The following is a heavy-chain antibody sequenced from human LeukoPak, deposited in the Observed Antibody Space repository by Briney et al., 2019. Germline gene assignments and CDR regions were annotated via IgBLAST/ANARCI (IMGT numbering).Heavy chain of an antibody. CDR3: ARDRSSSGGDY. Sequence: GGSLRLSCAASGFTFSSYWMSWVRQAPGKGLEWVSAISGSGGSTYYADSVKGRFAISRDNSKNTLYLQMNSLRAEDTAVYYCARDRSSSGGDYWGQGTLVTVSS. D-gene: IGHD6-25*01. V-gene: IGHV3-23*01. CDR2: ISGSGGST. J-gene: IGHJ4*02. CDR1: GFTFSSYW.